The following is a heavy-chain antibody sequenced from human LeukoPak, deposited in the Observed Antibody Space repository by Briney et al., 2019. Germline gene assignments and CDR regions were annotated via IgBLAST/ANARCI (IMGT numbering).Heavy chain of an antibody. CDR3: ARELDGIAVAGTGEDY. J-gene: IGHJ4*02. Sequence: ASVKVSCKASGGTFSSYAISWVRQAPGQGLEWMGWINPNSGGTNYAQKFQGRVTMTRDTSISTAYMELSRLRSDDTAVYYCARELDGIAVAGTGEDYWGQGTLVTVSS. CDR1: GGTFSSYA. CDR2: INPNSGGT. V-gene: IGHV1-2*02. D-gene: IGHD6-19*01.